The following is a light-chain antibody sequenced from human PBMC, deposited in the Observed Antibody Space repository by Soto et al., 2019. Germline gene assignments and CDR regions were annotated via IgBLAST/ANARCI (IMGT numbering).Light chain of an antibody. J-gene: IGKJ3*01. CDR3: QQSYSTPHST. CDR2: DAS. V-gene: IGKV1-39*01. CDR1: QSISSY. Sequence: DLQMTQSPSSLSASVGDRVTITCRASQSISSYLNWYQQKPGKAPKLLIYDASSLESGVPSRFSGSGSAIEFTLTIIPLQPEDFAPYYCQQSYSTPHSTFGPGTKVDIK.